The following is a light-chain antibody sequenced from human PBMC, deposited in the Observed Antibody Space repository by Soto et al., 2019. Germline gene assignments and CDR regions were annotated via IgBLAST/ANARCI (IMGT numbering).Light chain of an antibody. J-gene: IGKJ1*01. Sequence: VLTQSPGTLSLSPGERATLSCRASQSVKTFLVWYQQKPGQAPRLLIYGASTRATGIPARFSGSGSGTEFTLTISSLRSEDFAVYFCQQYNKLPPWTFGQGTKVDIK. CDR1: QSVKTF. CDR3: QQYNKLPPWT. V-gene: IGKV3-15*01. CDR2: GAS.